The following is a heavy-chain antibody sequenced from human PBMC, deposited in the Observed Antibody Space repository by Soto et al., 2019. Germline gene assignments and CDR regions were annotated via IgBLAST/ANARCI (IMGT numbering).Heavy chain of an antibody. D-gene: IGHD3-22*01. CDR1: GGSISSGSYY. CDR3: ARVGGLLLHPFDY. CDR2: IYYSGST. Sequence: SETLSLTCTVSGGSISSGSYYWSWIRQPPGKGLEWIGYIYYSGSTNYNPSLKSRVTISVDTSKNQFSLKLSSVTAADTAVYYCARVGGLLLHPFDYWGQGTLVTVSS. J-gene: IGHJ4*02. V-gene: IGHV4-61*01.